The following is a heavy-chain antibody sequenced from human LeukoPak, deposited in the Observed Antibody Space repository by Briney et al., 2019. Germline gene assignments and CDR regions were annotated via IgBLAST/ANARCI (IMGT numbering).Heavy chain of an antibody. D-gene: IGHD6-19*01. J-gene: IGHJ4*02. V-gene: IGHV3-23*01. CDR1: GLPLSSLH. Sequence: PGGSLTLLFAASGLPLSSLHMRWSPRATGKALEWVSAIRVSGGSTYYPDSVKGRFTISRDNSKNTLYLQMNSLRAEDTAVYCCAKDFIAVAGTFFDYWGQGTLVTVSS. CDR3: AKDFIAVAGTFFDY. CDR2: IRVSGGST.